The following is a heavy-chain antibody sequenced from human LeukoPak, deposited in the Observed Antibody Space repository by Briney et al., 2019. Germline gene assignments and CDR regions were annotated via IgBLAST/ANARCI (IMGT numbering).Heavy chain of an antibody. CDR3: ARRLSDAALWSL. CDR1: GGSISSGGYY. V-gene: IGHV4-31*03. Sequence: PSETLSLTCTVSGGSISSGGYYWSWIRQHPGKGLEWIGYIYYSGSTYYNPSLKSRVTISVDTSKNQFSLKLSSVTAADTAVYYCARRLSDAALWSLWGQGTLVTVSS. D-gene: IGHD3-10*01. CDR2: IYYSGST. J-gene: IGHJ4*02.